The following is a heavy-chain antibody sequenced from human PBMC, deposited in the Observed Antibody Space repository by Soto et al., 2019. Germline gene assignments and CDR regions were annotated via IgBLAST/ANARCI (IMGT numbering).Heavy chain of an antibody. CDR1: GGTFSSYA. J-gene: IGHJ5*02. V-gene: IGHV1-69*06. CDR3: ARDRGGRVVVAASWFDP. Sequence: SVKVSCKASGGTFSSYAISWVRQAPGQGLEWMGGIIPIFGTANYAQKFQGRVTITADKSTSTAYMELSSLRSEDTAVYYCARDRGGRVVVAASWFDPWGQGTLVTVSS. D-gene: IGHD2-15*01. CDR2: IIPIFGTA.